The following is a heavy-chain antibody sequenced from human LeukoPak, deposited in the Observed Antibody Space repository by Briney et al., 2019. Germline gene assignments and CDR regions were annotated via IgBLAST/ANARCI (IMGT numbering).Heavy chain of an antibody. CDR1: GGSISSSSYY. D-gene: IGHD6-13*01. V-gene: IGHV4-39*01. J-gene: IGHJ4*02. Sequence: PSETLSLTCTVCGGSISSSSYYWGWIRQPPGKGEDWICTFYYSYHTYYIPPLKSRLTISVDTSNNQFSLKLSSVTAPDTAVYYCAREYSSSWYFDYWGQGTPVTVSS. CDR3: AREYSSSWYFDY. CDR2: FYYSYHT.